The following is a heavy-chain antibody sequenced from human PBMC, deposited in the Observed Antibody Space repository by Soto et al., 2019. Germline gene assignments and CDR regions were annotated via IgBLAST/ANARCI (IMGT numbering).Heavy chain of an antibody. CDR2: ISYDGSNK. V-gene: IGHV3-30*03. D-gene: IGHD6-13*01. Sequence: GGSLRLSCAASGFTFSSYGMHWVRQAPGKGLEWVAVISYDGSNKNYADSVKGRFTISRDNSKNTLYLQMNSLTSEDTAVYYCARAQGMAAAGRDPFDSWGQGALVTVSS. CDR3: ARAQGMAAAGRDPFDS. CDR1: GFTFSSYG. J-gene: IGHJ4*02.